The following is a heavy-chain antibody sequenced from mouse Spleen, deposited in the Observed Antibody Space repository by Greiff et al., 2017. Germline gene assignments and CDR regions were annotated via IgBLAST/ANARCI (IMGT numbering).Heavy chain of an antibody. J-gene: IGHJ2*01. CDR2: IDPSDSYT. V-gene: IGHV1-59*01. Sequence: QVQLQQPGAELVRPGTSVKLSCKASGYTFTSYWMHWVKQRPGQGLEWIGVIDPSDSYTNYNQKFKGKATLTVDTSSSTAYMQLSSLTSEDSAVYYCAGVITTVVAPDYWGQGTTLTVSS. D-gene: IGHD1-1*01. CDR3: AGVITTVVAPDY. CDR1: GYTFTSYW.